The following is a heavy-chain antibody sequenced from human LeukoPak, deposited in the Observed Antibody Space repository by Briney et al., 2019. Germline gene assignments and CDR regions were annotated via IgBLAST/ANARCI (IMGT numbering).Heavy chain of an antibody. Sequence: GGSLRLSCAASEFTFSSYWMSWVRQAPGKGLEWVANIKQDGSEKYYVDSVKGRFTISRDNAKNSLYLQMNSLRAEDTAVYYGATYDSTGYRYWGQGTLVTVSS. CDR3: ATYDSTGYRY. J-gene: IGHJ4*02. CDR2: IKQDGSEK. CDR1: EFTFSSYW. D-gene: IGHD3-22*01. V-gene: IGHV3-7*01.